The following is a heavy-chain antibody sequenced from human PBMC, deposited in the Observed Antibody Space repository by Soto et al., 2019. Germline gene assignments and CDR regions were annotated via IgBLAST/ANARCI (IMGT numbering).Heavy chain of an antibody. J-gene: IGHJ4*02. CDR1: GGSFSGYY. V-gene: IGHV4-34*01. D-gene: IGHD6-13*01. CDR3: ARGWIAAPNGY. Sequence: QVQLQQWGAGLLKPSETLSLTCAVYGGSFSGYYWSWIRQPPGKGLEWIGEINHSGSTNYNPSLKSRVTLSVDTSQNQFSLKLSSVTAADTAVYYCARGWIAAPNGYWGQGTLVTVSS. CDR2: INHSGST.